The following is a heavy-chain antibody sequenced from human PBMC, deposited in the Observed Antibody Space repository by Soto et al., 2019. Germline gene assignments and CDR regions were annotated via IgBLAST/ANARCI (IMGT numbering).Heavy chain of an antibody. V-gene: IGHV2-5*02. CDR3: AHIPNYYQYDWFDP. J-gene: IGHJ5*02. CDR1: GFSLTTRGVG. Sequence: QITLKESGPPLVKPTQTLTLTCTFSGFSLTTRGVGVGWIRQPPGKALECLALIYWDDDKRYSPSLQSRLSITKDTSKNQVVLTMTNVDPVDTATYYCAHIPNYYQYDWFDPRGQGTLVSVSS. D-gene: IGHD3-16*01. CDR2: IYWDDDK.